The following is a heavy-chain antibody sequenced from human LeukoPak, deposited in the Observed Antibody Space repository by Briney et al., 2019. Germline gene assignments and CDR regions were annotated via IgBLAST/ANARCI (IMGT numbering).Heavy chain of an antibody. CDR2: ISSSGSTI. V-gene: IGHV3-48*03. J-gene: IGHJ4*02. CDR3: ASWGMATTTGFDY. D-gene: IGHD5-24*01. CDR1: GFTFSSYE. Sequence: GSLRLSCAASGFTFSSYEMNWVRQAPGKGLEWVSYISSSGSTIYYADSVKGRFTISRDNAKNSLYLQMNSLRAEDTAVYYCASWGMATTTGFDYWGQGTLVTVSS.